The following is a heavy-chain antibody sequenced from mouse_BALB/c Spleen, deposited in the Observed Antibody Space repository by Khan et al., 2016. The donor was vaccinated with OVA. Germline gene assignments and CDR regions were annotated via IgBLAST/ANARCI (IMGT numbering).Heavy chain of an antibody. D-gene: IGHD1-2*01. Sequence: EVELVESGGGLVEPGGSLRLSCATSGFTFSDYYMSWVRQPPGKALEWLGFIRKKASGYTTEYSASVKGRFTISRANSQSILYLQMNSLRAEDRATYYCARVDYGYGFAYWGQGTLVTVSA. V-gene: IGHV7-3*02. CDR2: IRKKASGYTT. J-gene: IGHJ3*01. CDR3: ARVDYGYGFAY. CDR1: GFTFSDYY.